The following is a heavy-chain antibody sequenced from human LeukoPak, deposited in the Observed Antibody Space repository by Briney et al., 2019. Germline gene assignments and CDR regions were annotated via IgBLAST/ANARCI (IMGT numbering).Heavy chain of an antibody. Sequence: SETLSLTCTVSGGSISSYYWSWIRQPPGKGLEWIGYIYYSGSTNYNPSLKSRVTISVDTSKNQFSLKLSSVTAADTAVYYCARALYYDSSGWFDYWGQGTLVTVSS. V-gene: IGHV4-59*01. CDR1: GGSISSYY. CDR2: IYYSGST. CDR3: ARALYYDSSGWFDY. D-gene: IGHD3-22*01. J-gene: IGHJ4*02.